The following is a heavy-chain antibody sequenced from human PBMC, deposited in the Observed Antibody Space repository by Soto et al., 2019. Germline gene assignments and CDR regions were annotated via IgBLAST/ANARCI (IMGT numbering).Heavy chain of an antibody. D-gene: IGHD3-9*01. CDR1: GGSISSGDYY. V-gene: IGHV4-30-4*01. CDR2: IYYSGST. Sequence: SETLSLTCTVSGGSISSGDYYWSWIRQPPGKGLEWIGYIYYSGSTYYNPSLKSRVTISVDTSKNQFSLKLSSVTAADTAVYYCARQTPGVLTGYYTGIFDYWGQGTLVTVSS. CDR3: ARQTPGVLTGYYTGIFDY. J-gene: IGHJ4*02.